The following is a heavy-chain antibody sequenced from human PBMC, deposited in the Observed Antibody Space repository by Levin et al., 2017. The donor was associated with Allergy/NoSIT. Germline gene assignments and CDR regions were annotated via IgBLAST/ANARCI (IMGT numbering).Heavy chain of an antibody. CDR1: GFTFSSYA. J-gene: IGHJ6*02. D-gene: IGHD1-26*01. CDR2: ISYDGSNK. Sequence: LSLTCAASGFTFSSYAMHWVRQAPGKGLEWVAVISYDGSNKYYADSVKGRFTISRDNSKNTLYLQMNSLRAEDTAVYYCAREETEIQSGSYYYYYGMDVWGQGTTVTVSS. V-gene: IGHV3-30*04. CDR3: AREETEIQSGSYYYYYGMDV.